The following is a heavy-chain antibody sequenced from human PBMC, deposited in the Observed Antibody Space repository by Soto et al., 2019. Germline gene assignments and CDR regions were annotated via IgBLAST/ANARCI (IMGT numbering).Heavy chain of an antibody. Sequence: SETLSLTCTVSGASIGSGGYYWSWIRQHPGKGLEWIGYIYYSGTTYYNPSLKGRVTISVDTSKNQFSLKLSSVSAADTALYYCARCSLVVVPATGFDPWGRGTLVTVTS. J-gene: IGHJ5*02. CDR1: GASIGSGGYY. CDR3: ARCSLVVVPATGFDP. V-gene: IGHV4-31*03. CDR2: IYYSGTT. D-gene: IGHD2-2*01.